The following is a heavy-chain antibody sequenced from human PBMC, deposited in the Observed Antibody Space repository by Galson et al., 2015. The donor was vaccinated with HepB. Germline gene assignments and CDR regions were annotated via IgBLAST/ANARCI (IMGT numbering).Heavy chain of an antibody. CDR2: ISSSGRRE. Sequence: SLRLSCAASGFAFSSYTMLWVRQAPGGGLEWVALISSSGRREYYADSVRGRFTISRDDSRNTLFLQINSLRRDDTAVYHCARALRRNTWSHIYYYGLDTWGPGTTVTVS. CDR3: ARALRRNTWSHIYYYGLDT. CDR1: GFAFSSYT. J-gene: IGHJ6*02. D-gene: IGHD6-13*01. V-gene: IGHV3-30*04.